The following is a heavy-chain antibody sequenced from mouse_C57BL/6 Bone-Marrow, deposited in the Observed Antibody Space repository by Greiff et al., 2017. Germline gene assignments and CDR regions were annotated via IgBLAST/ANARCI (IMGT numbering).Heavy chain of an antibody. CDR2: INPNNGGT. Sequence: VQLQQSGPELVKPGASVKMSCKASGYTFTDYNMHWVKQSHGKSLEWIGYINPNNGGTSYNQKFKGKATLTVNKSSSTAYMELRSLTSEDSAVYYWARYYYGSSQYYYAMDYWGQGTSVTVSS. CDR1: GYTFTDYN. CDR3: ARYYYGSSQYYYAMDY. V-gene: IGHV1-22*01. D-gene: IGHD1-1*01. J-gene: IGHJ4*01.